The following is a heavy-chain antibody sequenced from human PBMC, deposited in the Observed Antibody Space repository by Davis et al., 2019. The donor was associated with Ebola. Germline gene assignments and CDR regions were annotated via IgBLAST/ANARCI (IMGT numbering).Heavy chain of an antibody. Sequence: GESLKLSCAASGFTFSSYWMHWVRQAPGKGLVWVSRINSDGSSTSYADPVKGRFTISRDNAKNTMYLQINSLRAEDTAVYYCARHSSGWRRYGMDVWGKGTTVTVSS. V-gene: IGHV3-74*01. J-gene: IGHJ6*04. CDR2: INSDGSST. CDR3: ARHSSGWRRYGMDV. CDR1: GFTFSSYW. D-gene: IGHD6-19*01.